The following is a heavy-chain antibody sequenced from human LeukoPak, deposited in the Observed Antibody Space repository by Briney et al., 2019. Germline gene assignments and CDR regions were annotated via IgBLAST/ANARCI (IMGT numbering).Heavy chain of an antibody. D-gene: IGHD6-19*01. J-gene: IGHJ4*02. V-gene: IGHV4-34*01. CDR2: INHSGNT. CDR3: ARGQWLDNS. Sequence: PSETLSLTCAVYAESLSGYYWTWIRQPPGKGLEWIGEINHSGNTNYNPSLKSRVTISVDTPKNQFTLKLTSVTAADTAVYYCARGQWLDNSWGQGTLVTVSS. CDR1: AESLSGYY.